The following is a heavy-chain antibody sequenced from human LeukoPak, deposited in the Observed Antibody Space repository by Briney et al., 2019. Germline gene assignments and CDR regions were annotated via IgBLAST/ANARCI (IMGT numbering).Heavy chain of an antibody. CDR3: ARTRAYGSGSGFDY. CDR1: GFTFSNYW. J-gene: IGHJ4*02. V-gene: IGHV3-7*02. CDR2: IKQDGSEK. Sequence: PGGSLRLSCAASGFTFSNYWMSWVRQAPGKGLEWVANIKQDGSEKYYVDSVKGRFTISRDNAKNSLYLQMNSLRAEDTAVYCCARTRAYGSGSGFDYWGQGTLVTVS. D-gene: IGHD3-10*01.